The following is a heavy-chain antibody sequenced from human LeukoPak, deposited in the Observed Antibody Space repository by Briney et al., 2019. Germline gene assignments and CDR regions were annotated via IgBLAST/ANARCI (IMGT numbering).Heavy chain of an antibody. Sequence: GGSLRLSCAASGFTFSSCAMSWVRQAPGKGLEWVSAISGSGGSTYYADSVKGRFTISRDNSKNTLYLQMNSLRAEDTAVYYCAKAQWLARIFDYWGQGTLVTVSS. CDR2: ISGSGGST. CDR3: AKAQWLARIFDY. CDR1: GFTFSSCA. V-gene: IGHV3-23*01. D-gene: IGHD6-19*01. J-gene: IGHJ4*02.